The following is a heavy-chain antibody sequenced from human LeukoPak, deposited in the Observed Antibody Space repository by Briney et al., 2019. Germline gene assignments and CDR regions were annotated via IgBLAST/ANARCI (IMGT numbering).Heavy chain of an antibody. CDR1: GFTFNYA. J-gene: IGHJ6*02. V-gene: IGHV3-23*01. Sequence: GGSLRLSCAASGFTFNYAMKWVRQAPGKGLEWVSSITGSGGDSYYADSVKGRFTISRDNSKNTVYLQLNSLRVEDTAVFYCAKAEVPDFWYSGLDVWGQGTTVTVSS. CDR2: ITGSGGDS. D-gene: IGHD4/OR15-4a*01. CDR3: AKAEVPDFWYSGLDV.